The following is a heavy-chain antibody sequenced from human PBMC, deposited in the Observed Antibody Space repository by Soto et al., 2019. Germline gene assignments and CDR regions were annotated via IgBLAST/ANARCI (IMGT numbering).Heavy chain of an antibody. D-gene: IGHD2-15*01. J-gene: IGHJ1*01. CDR3: ARHTVGVVVAATPEYFQH. V-gene: IGHV4-39*01. CDR1: GGSISSSSYY. CDR2: IYYSGST. Sequence: QLQLQESGPGLVKPSETLSLTCTVSGGSISSSSYYWGWIRQPPGKGLEWIGSIYYSGSTYYNPSLTAPVTISVDTSKNQFSLRLSSVTAADTAVYYCARHTVGVVVAATPEYFQHWGQGTLVTVSS.